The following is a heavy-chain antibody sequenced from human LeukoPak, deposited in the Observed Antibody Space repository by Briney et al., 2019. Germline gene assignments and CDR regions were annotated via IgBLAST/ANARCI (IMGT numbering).Heavy chain of an antibody. D-gene: IGHD3-16*02. V-gene: IGHV3-30*18. J-gene: IGHJ4*02. CDR3: AKQGGGYDYVWGSYPDY. CDR1: GFTVSSNY. Sequence: PGGSLRLSCAASGFTVSSNYMSWVRQAPGKGLEWVGVISYDGSNKYYADSVKGRFTISRDNSKNTLYLQMNSLRAEDTAEYYCAKQGGGYDYVWGSYPDYWGQGTLVTVSS. CDR2: ISYDGSNK.